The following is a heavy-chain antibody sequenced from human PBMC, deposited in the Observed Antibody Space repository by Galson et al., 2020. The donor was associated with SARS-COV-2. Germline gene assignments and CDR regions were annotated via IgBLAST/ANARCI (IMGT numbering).Heavy chain of an antibody. V-gene: IGHV1-46*01. Sequence: GESLKISCKASGYTFTSYYMHWVRQAPGQGLEWMGIINPSGGSTSYAQKFQGRVTMTRDTSTSTVYMELSSLRSEDTAVYYCARDPTVVATISLDYYYGMDVWGQGTTVTVSS. CDR1: GYTFTSYY. CDR3: ARDPTVVATISLDYYYGMDV. CDR2: INPSGGST. J-gene: IGHJ6*02. D-gene: IGHD5-12*01.